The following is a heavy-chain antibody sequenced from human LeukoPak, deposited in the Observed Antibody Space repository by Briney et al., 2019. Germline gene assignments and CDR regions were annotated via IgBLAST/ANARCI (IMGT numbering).Heavy chain of an antibody. Sequence: ASVKVSFKASGYTFTSYGISWVRQAPGQGLELMWGISPRTGDRVYAQKFQGRVNITRRVSIRTVYVELNSLTSEDTAVYYCARPPPRDDVDLWGEGTRVTVSS. CDR1: GYTFTSYG. J-gene: IGHJ5*02. V-gene: IGHV1-8*02. D-gene: IGHD1-1*01. CDR3: ARPPPRDDVDL. CDR2: ISPRTGDR.